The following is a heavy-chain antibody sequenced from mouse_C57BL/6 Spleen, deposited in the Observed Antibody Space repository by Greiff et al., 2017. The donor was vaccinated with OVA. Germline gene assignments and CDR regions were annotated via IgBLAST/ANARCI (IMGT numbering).Heavy chain of an antibody. CDR2: IYPGSGST. CDR1: GYTFTSYW. J-gene: IGHJ4*01. D-gene: IGHD2-1*01. Sequence: QVQLKQPGAELVKPGASVKMSCEASGYTFTSYWITWVKQRPGQGLEWIGDIYPGSGSTNYNEKFKSKATLTVDTSSSTAYMQLSSLTSEDSAVYYCARRGYYGNYDAMDYWGQGTSVTVSS. V-gene: IGHV1-55*01. CDR3: ARRGYYGNYDAMDY.